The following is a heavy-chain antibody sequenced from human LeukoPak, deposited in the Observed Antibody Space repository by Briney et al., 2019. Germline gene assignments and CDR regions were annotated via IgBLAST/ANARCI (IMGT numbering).Heavy chain of an antibody. V-gene: IGHV1-2*02. D-gene: IGHD3-22*01. CDR3: ARADRPYYYDSSGYYYPLDY. J-gene: IGHJ4*02. CDR1: GYTFTGYY. Sequence: ASVKVSFKASGYTFTGYYMHWVRQAPGQGLEWMGWINPNSGGTNYAQKFQGRVTMTRDTSISTAYMELSRLRSDDTAVYYCARADRPYYYDSSGYYYPLDYWGQGTLVTVSS. CDR2: INPNSGGT.